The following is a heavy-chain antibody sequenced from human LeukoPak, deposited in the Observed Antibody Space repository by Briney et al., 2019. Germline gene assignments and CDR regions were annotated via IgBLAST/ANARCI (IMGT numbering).Heavy chain of an antibody. Sequence: PGGSLRLSCAASGFTFSSYAMSWVRQAPGKGLEWVSAISGSGGSTYYADSVKGRFTISRDNSKNTLYLQMNSLRAEDTAVYYCAKGTPRWYYDSSGYSFWSFDYWGKGTLVTVSS. CDR1: GFTFSSYA. D-gene: IGHD3-22*01. V-gene: IGHV3-23*01. J-gene: IGHJ4*02. CDR3: AKGTPRWYYDSSGYSFWSFDY. CDR2: ISGSGGST.